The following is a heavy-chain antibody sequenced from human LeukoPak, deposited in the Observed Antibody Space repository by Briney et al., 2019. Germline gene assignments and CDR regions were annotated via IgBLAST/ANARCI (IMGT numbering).Heavy chain of an antibody. Sequence: SVKVSCKASGGTFSSYAISWVRQPPGQGLEWMGGIIPIFGTANYAQKFQGRVTITADKSTSTAYMELSSLRSEDTAVYYCAREGIEVAAAGTMWAFDIWGQGTMVTVSS. CDR3: AREGIEVAAAGTMWAFDI. J-gene: IGHJ3*02. D-gene: IGHD6-13*01. CDR1: GGTFSSYA. V-gene: IGHV1-69*06. CDR2: IIPIFGTA.